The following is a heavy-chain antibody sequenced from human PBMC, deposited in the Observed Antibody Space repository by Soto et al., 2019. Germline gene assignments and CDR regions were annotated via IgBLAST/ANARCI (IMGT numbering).Heavy chain of an antibody. CDR3: TRDSDRDYFQH. Sequence: GGSLRLSCAVSGFALGKYGLSWVRQTPEKGLEWVSGLDSTDGDAYYADSVKGRFTISRDTFENRLYLQMSSLRVEDTAVYYCTRDSDRDYFQHWGQGTLVTVSS. V-gene: IGHV3-23*01. J-gene: IGHJ1*01. CDR1: GFALGKYG. CDR2: LDSTDGDA.